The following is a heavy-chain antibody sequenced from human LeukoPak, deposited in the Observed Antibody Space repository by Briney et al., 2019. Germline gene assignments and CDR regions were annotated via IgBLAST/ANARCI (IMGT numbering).Heavy chain of an antibody. V-gene: IGHV3-53*01. D-gene: IGHD2-2*02. CDR1: VFTVSSNY. Sequence: GGSLRLSCAASVFTVSSNYMSWVRQAPGKGLEWVSVIYSGGSTYYADSVKGRFTISRDNSKNTLYLQMNSLRAEDTAVYYCARDRGYCSSTSCYRWFDPWGQGTLVTVSS. J-gene: IGHJ5*02. CDR2: IYSGGST. CDR3: ARDRGYCSSTSCYRWFDP.